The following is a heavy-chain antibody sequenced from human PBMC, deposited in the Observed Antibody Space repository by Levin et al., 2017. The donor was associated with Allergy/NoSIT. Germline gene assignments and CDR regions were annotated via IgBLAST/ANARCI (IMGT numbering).Heavy chain of an antibody. D-gene: IGHD2-15*01. V-gene: IGHV3-30*18. CDR1: GFTFSSYG. J-gene: IGHJ4*02. CDR2: ISYDGSNK. CDR3: AKGFAGGYCSGGSCYPFDY. Sequence: GGSLRLSCAASGFTFSSYGMHWVRQAPGKGLEWVAVISYDGSNKYYADSVKGRFTISRDNSKNTLYLQMNSLRAEDTAVYYCAKGFAGGYCSGGSCYPFDYWGQGTLVTVSS.